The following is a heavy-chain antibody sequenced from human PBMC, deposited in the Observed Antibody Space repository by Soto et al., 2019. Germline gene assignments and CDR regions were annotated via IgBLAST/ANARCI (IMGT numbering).Heavy chain of an antibody. D-gene: IGHD4-17*01. CDR2: ISSSSYI. CDR3: ARDLINDYRDYVND. J-gene: IGHJ4*02. Sequence: GGSLRLSCAASGFTFSSYSMNWVRQAPGKGLEWVSSISSSSYIYYADSVKGRFTISRDNAKNSLYLQMNSLRAEDTAVYYCARDLINDYRDYVNDWGRGTLVPVAS. V-gene: IGHV3-21*01. CDR1: GFTFSSYS.